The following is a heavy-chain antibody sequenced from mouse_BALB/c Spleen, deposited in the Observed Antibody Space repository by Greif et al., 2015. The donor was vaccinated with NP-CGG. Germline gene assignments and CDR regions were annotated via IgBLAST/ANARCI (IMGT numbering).Heavy chain of an antibody. CDR2: IYPSDSYT. V-gene: IGHV1-69*02. J-gene: IGHJ4*01. Sequence: VQLQRSGAELVRPGASVKLSCKASGYTSTSYWINWVKQRPGQGLEWIGNIYPSDSYTNYNQKFKDKATLTVDKSSSTAYMQLSSPTSEDSAVYYCTTLYYGNYVYYAMDYWGQGTSVTVSS. CDR1: GYTSTSYW. CDR3: TTLYYGNYVYYAMDY. D-gene: IGHD2-1*01.